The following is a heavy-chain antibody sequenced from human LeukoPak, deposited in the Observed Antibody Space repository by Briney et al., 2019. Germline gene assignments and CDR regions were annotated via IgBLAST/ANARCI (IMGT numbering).Heavy chain of an antibody. J-gene: IGHJ4*02. Sequence: SVKVSCKASGGTFSSYAISWVRQAPGQGLEWMGRIIPILGIANYAQKFQGRVTITADKSTSTAYMELSSLRSEDTAVYYCAREPRETLGGRDYYDSSGYPDYWGQGTLVTVSS. D-gene: IGHD3-22*01. CDR1: GGTFSSYA. CDR2: IIPILGIA. CDR3: AREPRETLGGRDYYDSSGYPDY. V-gene: IGHV1-69*04.